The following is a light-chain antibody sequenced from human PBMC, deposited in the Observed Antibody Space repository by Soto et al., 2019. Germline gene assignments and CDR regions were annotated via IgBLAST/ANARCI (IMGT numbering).Light chain of an antibody. CDR2: GAS. Sequence: EIVMTQSPAALSVSPGGRATISCRASQSISDTLAWYQQKPGQAPRLLIYGASTRAPGFPARFSGSGSGPDFTLTISSLQSEDFAVYYCQQYNNWPWTFGQGNKVEIK. CDR3: QQYNNWPWT. CDR1: QSISDT. J-gene: IGKJ1*01. V-gene: IGKV3-15*01.